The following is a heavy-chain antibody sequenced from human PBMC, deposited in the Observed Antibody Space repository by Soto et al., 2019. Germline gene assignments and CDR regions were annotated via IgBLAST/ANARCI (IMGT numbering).Heavy chain of an antibody. Sequence: EEHLVESGGGLVQPGGSLRLSCAASGFTFSTYLMSWVRQAPGKGLEWVANIKYDGSATYYVDSVKGRFTISRDNAKNSLYLQMNSLRGEDTAVYYCARYSSAWGLWGQGTLVTVSS. CDR1: GFTFSTYL. D-gene: IGHD6-19*01. V-gene: IGHV3-7*01. J-gene: IGHJ4*02. CDR3: ARYSSAWGL. CDR2: IKYDGSAT.